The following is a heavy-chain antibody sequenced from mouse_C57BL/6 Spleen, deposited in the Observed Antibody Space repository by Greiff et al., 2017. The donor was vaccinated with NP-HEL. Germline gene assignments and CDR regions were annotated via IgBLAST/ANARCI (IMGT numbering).Heavy chain of an antibody. V-gene: IGHV5-12*01. CDR3: ARPSNPYAMDY. J-gene: IGHJ4*01. CDR2: ISNGGGST. Sequence: EVQRVESGGGLVQPGGSLKLSCAASGFTFSDYYMYWVRQTPEKRLEWVAYISNGGGSTYYPDTVKGRFTISRDNAKNTLYLQMSRLKSEDTAMYYCARPSNPYAMDYWGQGTSVTVSS. CDR1: GFTFSDYY. D-gene: IGHD2-5*01.